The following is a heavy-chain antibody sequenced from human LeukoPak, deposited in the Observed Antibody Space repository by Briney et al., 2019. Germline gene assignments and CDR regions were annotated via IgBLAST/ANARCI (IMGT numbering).Heavy chain of an antibody. Sequence: GGSLRLSCAASGFTFSSYSMNWVRQAPGKGLEWVSSISSSSSYIYYADSVKGRFTISRDNAKNSLYLQMNSLRAEDTAVYYCAREVLDYDSSGYYYYYGMDVWGQGTTVTVSS. D-gene: IGHD3-22*01. CDR3: AREVLDYDSSGYYYYYGMDV. CDR1: GFTFSSYS. CDR2: ISSSSSYI. J-gene: IGHJ6*02. V-gene: IGHV3-21*01.